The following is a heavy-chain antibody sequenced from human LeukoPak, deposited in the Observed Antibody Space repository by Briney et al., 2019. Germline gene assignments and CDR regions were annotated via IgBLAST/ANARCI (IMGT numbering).Heavy chain of an antibody. CDR1: GYTFTSYG. D-gene: IGHD3-22*01. V-gene: IGHV1-18*01. CDR2: ISAYNGNT. Sequence: GASVKVSCKASGYTFTSYGISWVRQAPGQGLEWMGWISAYNGNTNYAQKLQGRVTMTTDTSTSTAYMELRSLRSDDTAVYYCARLLRYDRARAPDAFDIWGQGTMVTVSS. J-gene: IGHJ3*02. CDR3: ARLLRYDRARAPDAFDI.